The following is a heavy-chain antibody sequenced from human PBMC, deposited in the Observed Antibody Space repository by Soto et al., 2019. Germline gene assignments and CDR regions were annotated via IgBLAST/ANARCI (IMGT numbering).Heavy chain of an antibody. CDR3: ARLQFTDWFDP. Sequence: PSETLSLTCTVSGGSINSSSYYWGWIRQPPGKGLEWIGSVYYSGSTYYNPSLKSRFTISVDTSKSQFSLNLSSVTAADTAVYDCARLQFTDWFDPWGQGTKVTVSS. CDR2: VYYSGST. J-gene: IGHJ5*02. V-gene: IGHV4-39*01. D-gene: IGHD1-1*01. CDR1: GGSINSSSYY.